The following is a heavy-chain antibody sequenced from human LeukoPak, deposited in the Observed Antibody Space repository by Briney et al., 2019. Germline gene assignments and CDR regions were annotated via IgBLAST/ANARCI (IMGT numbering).Heavy chain of an antibody. CDR2: IYSGGST. V-gene: IGHV3-66*01. J-gene: IGHJ4*02. Sequence: GGSLRLSCAASGFTVSSNYMSWVRQAPGKGLEWVSVIYSGGSTYYADSVKGRFTISRDNSKNTLYLQMNSLRAEDTAVYYCARDLFLGEHYFDSWGQGTLVAVSS. D-gene: IGHD3-3*01. CDR3: ARDLFLGEHYFDS. CDR1: GFTVSSNY.